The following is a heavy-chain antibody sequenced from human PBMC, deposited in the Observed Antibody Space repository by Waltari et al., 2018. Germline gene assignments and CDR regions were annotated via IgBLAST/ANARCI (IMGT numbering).Heavy chain of an antibody. Sequence: EVQLVESGGGLVQPGGSLRLSCAASGLSFSDCWMSWVRQVPGKAREWVANINHDGSENIYLESVKVLFTISGDNAKSSLYLQMNSRRVEDTAVYYCVRTHPSGWDYWGQGTLVTVSS. V-gene: IGHV3-7*01. CDR3: VRTHPSGWDY. J-gene: IGHJ4*02. CDR1: GLSFSDCW. D-gene: IGHD6-19*01. CDR2: INHDGSEN.